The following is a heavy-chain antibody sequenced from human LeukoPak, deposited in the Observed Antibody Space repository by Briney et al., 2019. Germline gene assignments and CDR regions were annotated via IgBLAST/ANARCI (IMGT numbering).Heavy chain of an antibody. CDR1: GFTLSDHY. V-gene: IGHV3-72*01. Sequence: GGSLRLSCAASGFTLSDHYVDWVRQAPGKGLEWVGRSGKRASGYTTEYAASVKGRFTISRDESKNSLYLQMNSLKTEDTAVYYCTRGYSGKSVYAFDIWGQGTMVTVSS. CDR2: SGKRASGYTT. D-gene: IGHD1-26*01. CDR3: TRGYSGKSVYAFDI. J-gene: IGHJ3*02.